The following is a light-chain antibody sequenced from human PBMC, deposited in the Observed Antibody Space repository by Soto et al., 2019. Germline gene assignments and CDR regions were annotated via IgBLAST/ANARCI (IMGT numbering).Light chain of an antibody. J-gene: IGKJ1*01. Sequence: EIVMTQSPATLSVSPGERATLSCRASQSVSSNLAWYQQKPGQAPRLLIYGASTRATGIPARFSGSGSGTEFTLTISGLQSEDFAVYYCQQYNNWPVAFGQGTKVEIK. CDR3: QQYNNWPVA. V-gene: IGKV3-15*01. CDR1: QSVSSN. CDR2: GAS.